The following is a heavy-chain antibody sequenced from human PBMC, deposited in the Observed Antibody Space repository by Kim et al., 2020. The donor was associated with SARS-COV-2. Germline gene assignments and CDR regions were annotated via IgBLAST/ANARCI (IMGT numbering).Heavy chain of an antibody. CDR3: ARSAGGYYDSSGYYWDYFDY. Sequence: RVTISVDTSKNQFSLKLSSVTAADTAVYYCARSAGGYYDSSGYYWDYFDYWGQGTLVTVSS. J-gene: IGHJ4*02. D-gene: IGHD3-22*01. V-gene: IGHV4-59*01.